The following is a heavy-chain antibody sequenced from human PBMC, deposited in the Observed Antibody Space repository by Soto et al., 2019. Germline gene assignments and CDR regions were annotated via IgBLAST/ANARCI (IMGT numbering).Heavy chain of an antibody. J-gene: IGHJ5*02. CDR1: GFTFSSYS. D-gene: IGHD3-16*01. CDR3: GKGEWFDP. CDR2: ISSSSTI. V-gene: IGHV3-48*02. Sequence: EVQLVESGGGLVQPGGSLRLSCAASGFTFSSYSMNWVRQAPGKGLEWVSYISSSSTIYYADSVKGRFTISRDNAKNSLYLQMNSLRDEDTAVYYCGKGEWFDPWGQGTLVTVSS.